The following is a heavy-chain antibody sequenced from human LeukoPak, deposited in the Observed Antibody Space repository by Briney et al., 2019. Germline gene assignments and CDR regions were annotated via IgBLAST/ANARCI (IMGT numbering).Heavy chain of an antibody. J-gene: IGHJ5*02. CDR3: ARLWFGELLAAPWFDP. V-gene: IGHV4-4*09. CDR1: GGSISSYY. Sequence: SETLSLTCTVSGGSISSYYWSWIRQPPGKGLEWIGYIYTSGSTNYNPSLKSRVTISVDTSKNQFSLKLSSVTAADTAVYYCARLWFGELLAAPWFDPWGQGTLVTVSS. CDR2: IYTSGST. D-gene: IGHD3-10*01.